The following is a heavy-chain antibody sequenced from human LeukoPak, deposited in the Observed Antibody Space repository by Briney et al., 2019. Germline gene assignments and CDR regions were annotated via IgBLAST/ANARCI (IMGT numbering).Heavy chain of an antibody. Sequence: ASVKVSCKASGYIFTDYYMHWVRQAPGQELGWMGRINPNSGGTNYAQKFQGRVTMTRDTSISTAYTELSSLRSEDTATYYCAKDPTVGYYGWFGPWGQGTLVTVSS. CDR3: AKDPTVGYYGWFGP. CDR1: GYIFTDYY. J-gene: IGHJ5*02. CDR2: INPNSGGT. D-gene: IGHD3-3*01. V-gene: IGHV1/OR15-1*03.